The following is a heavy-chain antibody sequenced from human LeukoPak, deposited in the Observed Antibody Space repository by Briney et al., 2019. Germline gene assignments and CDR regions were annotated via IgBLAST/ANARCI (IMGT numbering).Heavy chain of an antibody. CDR2: ISSSSSYI. J-gene: IGHJ6*03. Sequence: GGSLRLSCAAAGFTFSSYSMNWVRQAPGKGLEWVSSISSSSSYIYYADSVKGRFTISRDNAKNSLYLQMNSLRAEDTAVYYCARVRRYYYMDVWGKGTTVTVSS. CDR1: GFTFSSYS. D-gene: IGHD1-1*01. CDR3: ARVRRYYYMDV. V-gene: IGHV3-21*01.